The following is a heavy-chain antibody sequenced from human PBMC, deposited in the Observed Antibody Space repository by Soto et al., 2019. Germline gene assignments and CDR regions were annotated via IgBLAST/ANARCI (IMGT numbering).Heavy chain of an antibody. CDR1: GFTFSDFA. D-gene: IGHD2-2*03. CDR2: IYGGGNGP. CDR3: AKMEGMDPWAYSFDY. Sequence: EVQVLESGGGLVQPGGSLRLSCAATGFTFSDFAMSWVRQAPGKGLEWVSRIYGGGNGPHYADSVKGRVTISRENSKNTFYLQLTSLRAEDTAVYYCAKMEGMDPWAYSFDYWGQGTLVTVSS. V-gene: IGHV3-23*03. J-gene: IGHJ4*02.